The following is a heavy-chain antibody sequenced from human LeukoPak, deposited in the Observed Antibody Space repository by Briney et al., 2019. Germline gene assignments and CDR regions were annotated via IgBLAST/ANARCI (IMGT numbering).Heavy chain of an antibody. V-gene: IGHV1-69*05. J-gene: IGHJ4*02. CDR2: IIPIFGTA. Sequence: SVKVSCKASGYTFTSYGISWVRQAPGQGLEWMGRIIPIFGTANYAQKFQGRVTITTDESTSTAYMELSSLRSEDTAVYYCARSDYGDWINFDYWGQGTLVTVSS. CDR3: ARSDYGDWINFDY. CDR1: GYTFTSYG. D-gene: IGHD4-17*01.